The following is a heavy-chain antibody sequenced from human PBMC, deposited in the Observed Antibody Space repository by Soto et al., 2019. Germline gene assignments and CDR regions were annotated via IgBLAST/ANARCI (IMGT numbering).Heavy chain of an antibody. J-gene: IGHJ3*02. CDR3: AKDIGAFDI. CDR2: INWNSANI. Sequence: EVQLVESGGGLVQPGRSLRLSCAPSGFTFDDYAMHWVRQAPGKGLEWVSGINWNSANIGYADSVKGRFTISRDNAKKSLYLQMNSLRTEDTALYYCAKDIGAFDIWVQGTIVTASS. CDR1: GFTFDDYA. V-gene: IGHV3-9*01. D-gene: IGHD3-16*01.